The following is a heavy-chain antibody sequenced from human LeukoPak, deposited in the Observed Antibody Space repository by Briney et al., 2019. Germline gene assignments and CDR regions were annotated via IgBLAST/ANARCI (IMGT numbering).Heavy chain of an antibody. CDR3: AKEGFDS. V-gene: IGHV3-21*04. Sequence: GGSLRLSCAASGFTFSSHSMSWVRQAPGKGLEWVSSISTTSSYIYYTDSVKGRFTISRDNSKNTLYLQMNSLRAEDTAVYYCAKEGFDSWGQGTLVTVSS. CDR2: ISTTSSYI. J-gene: IGHJ4*02. CDR1: GFTFSSHS.